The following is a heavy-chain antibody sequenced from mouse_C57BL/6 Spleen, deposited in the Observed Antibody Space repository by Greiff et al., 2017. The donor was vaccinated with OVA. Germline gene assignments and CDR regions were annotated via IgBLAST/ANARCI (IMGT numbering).Heavy chain of an antibody. CDR2: IDPEDGDT. D-gene: IGHD1-1*01. J-gene: IGHJ3*01. Sequence: EVQLQQSGAELVRPGASVKLSCTASGFNINDYYMHWVKQRPEQGLEWIGRIDPEDGDTEYAPKFQGKATMTADTSSNTAYLQLSSLTSEDAAVYYCTHITTVGRFAYWGQGTLVTVSA. V-gene: IGHV14-1*01. CDR3: THITTVGRFAY. CDR1: GFNINDYY.